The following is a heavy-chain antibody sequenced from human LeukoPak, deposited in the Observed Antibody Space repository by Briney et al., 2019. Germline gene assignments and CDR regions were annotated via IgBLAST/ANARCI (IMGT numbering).Heavy chain of an antibody. J-gene: IGHJ6*02. CDR2: ISYDGSNK. CDR1: GFTFSSYA. Sequence: PGGSLRLSCAASGFTFSSYAMHWVRQAPGKGLEWVAVISYDGSNKYYADSVKGRFTISRDNSKNTLYLQMNSLRAEDTAVYYCAKDSVKERLTGDPDDYYGMDVWGQGTTVTVSS. CDR3: AKDSVKERLTGDPDDYYGMDV. D-gene: IGHD7-27*01. V-gene: IGHV3-30-3*01.